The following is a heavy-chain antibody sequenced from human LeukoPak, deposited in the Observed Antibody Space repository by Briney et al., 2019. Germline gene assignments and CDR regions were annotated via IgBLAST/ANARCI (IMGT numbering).Heavy chain of an antibody. Sequence: PGRSLRLSCAASGFTFSSYGMHWVRQAPGKGLEWVAVIWYDGSNKYYADSVKGRSTISRDNSKNTLYLQMNSLRAEDTAVYYCARDTFGDPYYYYGMDVWGQGTTVTVSS. CDR2: IWYDGSNK. D-gene: IGHD3-10*01. V-gene: IGHV3-33*01. CDR3: ARDTFGDPYYYYGMDV. CDR1: GFTFSSYG. J-gene: IGHJ6*02.